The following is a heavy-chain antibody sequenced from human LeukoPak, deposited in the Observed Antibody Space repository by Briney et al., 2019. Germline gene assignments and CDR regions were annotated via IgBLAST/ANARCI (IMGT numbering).Heavy chain of an antibody. V-gene: IGHV3-53*01. J-gene: IGHJ4*02. D-gene: IGHD3-10*01. CDR1: GFIVSRNY. CDR3: AGFVRGLPH. Sequence: GGSLRLSCAASGFIVSRNYMSWVRQAPGKGLEWVSVIYDGNTYYADSVKGRFSISRDNSKNTLYLQMNSLRAEDTAVYYCAGFVRGLPHWGQGALVTVSS. CDR2: IYDGNT.